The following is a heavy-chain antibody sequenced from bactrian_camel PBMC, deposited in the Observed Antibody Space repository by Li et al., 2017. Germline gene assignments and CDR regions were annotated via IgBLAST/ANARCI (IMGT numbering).Heavy chain of an antibody. CDR1: GYTYSSYC. D-gene: IGHD7*01. V-gene: IGHV3S55*01. J-gene: IGHJ4*01. Sequence: HVQLVESGGGSVQAGGSLRLSCAASGYTYSSYCMGWFRQAPGKERGGVAAIGSDARARYADSVKGRFTIFEDNAENTLYLQMNSLKPEDTAVYYCAAEPGRDIALVVGSVGVPDFAYKGQGTQVTVS. CDR2: IGSDARA.